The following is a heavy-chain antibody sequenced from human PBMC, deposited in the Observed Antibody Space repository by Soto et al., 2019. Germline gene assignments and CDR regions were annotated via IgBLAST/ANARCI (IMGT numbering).Heavy chain of an antibody. Sequence: GGSLRLSCAASGFTCSSYSMNWVRQAPGKGLEWVSYISSSSSTIYYADSVKGRFTISRDNAKNSLYLQMNSLRAEDTAVYYCARGRGVVAATFDYWGQGTLVTVSS. CDR3: ARGRGVVAATFDY. CDR2: ISSSSSTI. J-gene: IGHJ4*02. D-gene: IGHD2-15*01. V-gene: IGHV3-48*01. CDR1: GFTCSSYS.